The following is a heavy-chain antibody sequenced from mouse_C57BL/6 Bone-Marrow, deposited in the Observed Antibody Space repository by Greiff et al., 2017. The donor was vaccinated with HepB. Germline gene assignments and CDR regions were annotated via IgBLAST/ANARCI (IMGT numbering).Heavy chain of an antibody. Sequence: EVKLMESGPELVKPGASVKISCKASGYSFTGYYMNWVKQSPEKSLEWIGEINHSTGGTTYNQKFKAKATLTVDKSSSTAYMQLKSLTSEDSAVYYCSRSYYSPMYYLCQGTSVTVSS. CDR2: INHSTGGT. J-gene: IGHJ4*01. CDR3: SRSYYSPMYY. V-gene: IGHV1-42*01. CDR1: GYSFTGYY. D-gene: IGHD2-12*01.